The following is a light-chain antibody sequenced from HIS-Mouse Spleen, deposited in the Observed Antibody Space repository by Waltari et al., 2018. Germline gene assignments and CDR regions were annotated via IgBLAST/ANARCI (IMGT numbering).Light chain of an antibody. CDR2: EAS. J-gene: IGLJ2*01. V-gene: IGLV3-10*01. CDR3: YSTDSSGNHRV. CDR1: ALPKKY. Sequence: SYELTQPPSVSVSPGQTARITCSGDALPKKYAYWYQQKSGQAPVPVICEASKRPPGIPERFSGSSSGTMATLTISGAQVEDEADYYCYSTDSSGNHRVFGGGTKLTVL.